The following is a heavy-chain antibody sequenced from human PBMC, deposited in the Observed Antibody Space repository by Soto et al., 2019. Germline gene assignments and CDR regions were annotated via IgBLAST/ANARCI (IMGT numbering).Heavy chain of an antibody. CDR3: AKRIHRFDY. D-gene: IGHD1-20*01. CDR2: ISGSGGST. Sequence: GGSLRLSCAASGFTFSSYAMSWVRQAPGKGVGWVSAISGSGGSTYYADSVKGRFTISRDTSKNPLYLQMNSLGAEDTAVYYCAKRIHRFDYWGQGTLVTVSS. CDR1: GFTFSSYA. V-gene: IGHV3-23*01. J-gene: IGHJ4*02.